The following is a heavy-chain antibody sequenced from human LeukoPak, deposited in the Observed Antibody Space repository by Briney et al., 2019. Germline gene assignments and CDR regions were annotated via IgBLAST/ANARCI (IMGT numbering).Heavy chain of an antibody. CDR3: ARLPGIPVAAAGTRSDDY. Sequence: ASVNVSFKASGYTFTGYYMHWVRQAPGQGLEWMGWINPNSGGTNYAQKFQGRVTMTRDTSISTAYMELSRLRSDDTAVYYCARLPGIPVAAAGTRSDDYWGQGTMVTVSS. V-gene: IGHV1-2*02. CDR1: GYTFTGYY. D-gene: IGHD6-19*01. J-gene: IGHJ4*01. CDR2: INPNSGGT.